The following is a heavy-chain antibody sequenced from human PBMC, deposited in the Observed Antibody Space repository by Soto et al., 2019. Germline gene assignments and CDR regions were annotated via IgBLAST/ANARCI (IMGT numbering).Heavy chain of an antibody. CDR2: IKQDGSEK. CDR1: GFTFSSYW. D-gene: IGHD3-22*01. J-gene: IGHJ6*02. Sequence: RLSCAASGFTFSSYWMSWVRQAPGKGLEWVANIKQDGSEKYYVDSVKGRFTISRDNAKNSLYLQMNSLRAEDTAVYYCAREDSSGYLGYYYYGMDVWGQGTTVTVSS. V-gene: IGHV3-7*03. CDR3: AREDSSGYLGYYYYGMDV.